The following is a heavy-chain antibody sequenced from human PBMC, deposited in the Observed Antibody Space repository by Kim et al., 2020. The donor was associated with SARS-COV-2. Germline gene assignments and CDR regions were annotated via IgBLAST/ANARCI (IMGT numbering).Heavy chain of an antibody. D-gene: IGHD3-22*01. CDR2: IYYSGST. V-gene: IGHV4-59*13. Sequence: SETLSLTCTVSGGSISSYYWSWIRQPPGKGLEWIGYIYYSGSTNYNPSLKSRVTISVDTSKNQFSLKLSSVTAADTAVYYCASTRVGGGYSFWGQGTLVTVSS. J-gene: IGHJ4*02. CDR3: ASTRVGGGYSF. CDR1: GGSISSYY.